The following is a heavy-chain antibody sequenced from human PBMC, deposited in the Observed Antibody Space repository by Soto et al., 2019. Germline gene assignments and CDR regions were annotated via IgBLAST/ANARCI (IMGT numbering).Heavy chain of an antibody. J-gene: IGHJ6*02. D-gene: IGHD6-13*01. CDR2: IYWNDDK. Sequence: VSGPTLVNPTQTLTLTCTFSGFSLSTSGVGVGWIRQPPGKALEWLALIYWNDDKRYSPSLKSRLTITKDTSKNQVVLTMTNMDPVDTATYYCAHRIAAAGTRPYYYYGMDVWGQGTTVTVSS. V-gene: IGHV2-5*01. CDR1: GFSLSTSGVG. CDR3: AHRIAAAGTRPYYYYGMDV.